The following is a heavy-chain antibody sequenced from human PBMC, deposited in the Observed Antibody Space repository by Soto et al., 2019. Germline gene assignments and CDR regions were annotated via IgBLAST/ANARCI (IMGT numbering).Heavy chain of an antibody. D-gene: IGHD6-19*01. J-gene: IGHJ4*02. Sequence: SETLSLTCTVSGYSIGSGGYYWSWIRQHPGKGLEWIGYIYHSGTTYYNPSLKSRVTISVDSFKNQFSLRLSSVTAADTAVYYCARGTAVANDYWGQGTLVTVSS. CDR1: GYSIGSGGYY. V-gene: IGHV4-31*03. CDR3: ARGTAVANDY. CDR2: IYHSGTT.